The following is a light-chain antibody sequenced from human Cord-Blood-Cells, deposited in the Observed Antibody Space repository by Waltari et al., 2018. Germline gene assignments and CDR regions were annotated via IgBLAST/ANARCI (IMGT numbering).Light chain of an antibody. CDR3: CSYAGSSTWV. CDR2: EGS. V-gene: IGLV2-23*01. CDR1: SSDVGSYNL. Sequence: QSALTQPASVSGSPGQSITLSCTGTSSDVGSYNLVPWYRQHPGKAPKLMIYEGSQRPSGVSNRFSGSKSGNTASLTISGLQAEDEADYYCCSYAGSSTWVFGGGTKLTVL. J-gene: IGLJ3*02.